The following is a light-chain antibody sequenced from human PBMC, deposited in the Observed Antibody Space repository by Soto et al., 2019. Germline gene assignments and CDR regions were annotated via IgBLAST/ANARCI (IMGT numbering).Light chain of an antibody. CDR1: QSVSSA. Sequence: DIVLTQSPGTLSLAPGERATLSCWASQSVSSALAWYQHKPGQAPRLLMYIASTRATGIPARFSGSGSGTEFTLTIRSLQSEDFAVYYCQQYSNWPITLGQGTRLEIK. CDR2: IAS. V-gene: IGKV3-15*01. J-gene: IGKJ5*01. CDR3: QQYSNWPIT.